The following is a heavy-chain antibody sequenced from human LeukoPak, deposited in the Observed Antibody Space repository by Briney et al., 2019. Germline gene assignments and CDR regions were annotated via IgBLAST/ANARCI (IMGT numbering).Heavy chain of an antibody. CDR3: ARDTADSSSWYDFDY. V-gene: IGHV1-69*01. CDR2: IIPIFGTA. J-gene: IGHJ4*02. Sequence: VASVTVSCTASGGTFSSYAISWVRQAPGQGLEWMGGIIPIFGTANYAQKFQGRVTITADESTSTAYMELSSLRSEDTAVYYCARDTADSSSWYDFDYWGQGTLVTVSS. CDR1: GGTFSSYA. D-gene: IGHD6-13*01.